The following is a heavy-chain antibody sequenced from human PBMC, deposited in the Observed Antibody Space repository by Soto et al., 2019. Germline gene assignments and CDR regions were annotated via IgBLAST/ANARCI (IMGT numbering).Heavy chain of an antibody. CDR3: ARGTFRGYSYGYYFDY. CDR1: GGSFSGYY. D-gene: IGHD5-18*01. J-gene: IGHJ4*02. V-gene: IGHV4-34*01. CDR2: INHSGNT. Sequence: SGTLSLTCAVYGGSFSGYYWSWIRQPPGKGLEWIGEINHSGNTNYNPSLKSRVTISVDTFKNQFSLNLTSVTAADTAAYYCARGTFRGYSYGYYFDYWGQGALVTVSS.